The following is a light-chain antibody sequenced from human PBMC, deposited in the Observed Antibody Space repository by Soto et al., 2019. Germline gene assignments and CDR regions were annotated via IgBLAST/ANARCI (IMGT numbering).Light chain of an antibody. CDR3: QQRYSRPRT. V-gene: IGKV1-39*01. J-gene: IGKJ1*01. CDR1: QSINSS. Sequence: DIQLTQSPASLSSSVGDRVTITCRASQSINSSLNWYQQKPGQAPKLLIYAASIWQSGIPARFSASGSGTDFTLTISGLQPEDFAPYYCQQRYSRPRTFGQGTKVDIK. CDR2: AAS.